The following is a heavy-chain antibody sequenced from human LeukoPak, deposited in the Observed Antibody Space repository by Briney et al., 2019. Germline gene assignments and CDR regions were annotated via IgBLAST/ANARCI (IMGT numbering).Heavy chain of an antibody. CDR3: ARQIIAARYYYGMDV. J-gene: IGHJ6*02. V-gene: IGHV5-51*01. Sequence: GESLKISCKGSGYNFNTYWIGWVRQMPGKGLEWMGIIYPGDSDTRYSPSFQGEVTISADKSISTAYLQWSSLKASDTAMYYCARQIIAARYYYGMDVWGQGTTVTVSS. D-gene: IGHD6-6*01. CDR1: GYNFNTYW. CDR2: IYPGDSDT.